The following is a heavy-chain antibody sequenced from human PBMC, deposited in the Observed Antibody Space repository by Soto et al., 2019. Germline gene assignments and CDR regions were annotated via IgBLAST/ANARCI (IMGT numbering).Heavy chain of an antibody. Sequence: PSETLSLTCTVSGGSISSYYGSWIRQPAGKGLEWIGRIYTSGSTNYNPSLKSRVTMSVDTAKNQCCLKLSSVTAAYTSVYYCSRSMEHPQLWYNRFEPCGQAILVTVS. V-gene: IGHV4-4*07. CDR1: GGSISSYY. CDR3: SRSMEHPQLWYNRFEP. J-gene: IGHJ5*02. CDR2: IYTSGST. D-gene: IGHD5-18*01.